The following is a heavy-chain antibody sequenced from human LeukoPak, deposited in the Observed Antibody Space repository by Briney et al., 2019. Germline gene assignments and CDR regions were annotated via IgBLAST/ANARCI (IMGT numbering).Heavy chain of an antibody. J-gene: IGHJ5*02. Sequence: PGGPLQISCQGSGSSFTSYWISWARQLPGKGLEWMGRIDPSDSYTNYSPSFQGHVTISADKSISTAYLQWSSLKASDTAMYYCARRNRGVYDILTGYYGYWFDPWGQGTLVTVSS. CDR3: ARRNRGVYDILTGYYGYWFDP. CDR1: GSSFTSYW. CDR2: IDPSDSYT. D-gene: IGHD3-9*01. V-gene: IGHV5-10-1*01.